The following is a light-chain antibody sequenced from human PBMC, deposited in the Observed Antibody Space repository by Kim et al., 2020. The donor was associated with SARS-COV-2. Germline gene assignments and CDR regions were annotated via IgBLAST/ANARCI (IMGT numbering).Light chain of an antibody. CDR1: QSVGSN. CDR2: GAS. V-gene: IGKV3-15*01. Sequence: EIVMTQSPATLYVSPGERATLSCRASQSVGSNLAWYQQKPGQAPRLLIYGASTRATGIPARFSGSGSGTEFTLTISSLQSEDFAVYYCQQCNNWPLLTFGGGTKVDIK. CDR3: QQCNNWPLLT. J-gene: IGKJ4*01.